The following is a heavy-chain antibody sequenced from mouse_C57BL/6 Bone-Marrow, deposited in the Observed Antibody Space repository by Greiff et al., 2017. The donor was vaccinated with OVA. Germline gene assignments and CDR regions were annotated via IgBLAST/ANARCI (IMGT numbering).Heavy chain of an antibody. Sequence: DVQLQESVAELVRPGASVKLSCTASGFNIKNPYMHWVKQRPEQGLEWIGRIDPANGNTKYAAKFQGKATITADTSSNTAYLQLSRLTSEDTAVYYCARGDSYAMDYWGQGTSVTVSS. CDR2: IDPANGNT. CDR3: ARGDSYAMDY. D-gene: IGHD2-12*01. CDR1: GFNIKNPY. J-gene: IGHJ4*01. V-gene: IGHV14-3*01.